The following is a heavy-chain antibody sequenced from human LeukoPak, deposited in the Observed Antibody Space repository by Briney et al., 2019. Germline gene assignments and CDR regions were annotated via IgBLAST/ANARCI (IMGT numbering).Heavy chain of an antibody. CDR2: IIASGGNT. J-gene: IGHJ6*03. CDR1: GFTFSSYA. D-gene: IGHD2-2*02. V-gene: IGHV3-23*01. CDR3: AKYSGQYHLYRYMDV. Sequence: GGSLRLSCAASGFTFSSYAMSWVRQAPGKGLEWVSAIIASGGNTYNADSVKGRFTISRDNSKNTLYLQMNSLRGADTAVYYCAKYSGQYHLYRYMDVWGKGTTVTVSS.